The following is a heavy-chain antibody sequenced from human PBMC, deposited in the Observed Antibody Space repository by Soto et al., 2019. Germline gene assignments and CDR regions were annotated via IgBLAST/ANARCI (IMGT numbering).Heavy chain of an antibody. Sequence: QVQLQESGPGLVKPSETLSLTCTVSGGSISSYYWSWIRQPPGKGLEWIGYIYYSGSTNYNPSLKSRVTISVDTSKNQFSLKLSSVTAADTAVYYCARQGGSWTNPFDYWGQGTLVTVSS. CDR3: ARQGGSWTNPFDY. CDR1: GGSISSYY. J-gene: IGHJ4*02. V-gene: IGHV4-59*08. D-gene: IGHD6-13*01. CDR2: IYYSGST.